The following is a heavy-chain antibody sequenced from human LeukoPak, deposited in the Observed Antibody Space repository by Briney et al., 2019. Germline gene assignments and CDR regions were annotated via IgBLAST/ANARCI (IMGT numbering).Heavy chain of an antibody. J-gene: IGHJ4*02. CDR1: GSSITSVSY. CDR3: ARVGSSNSHYYY. D-gene: IGHD3-10*01. Sequence: SETLSLTCSVSGSSITSVSYWAWIRQAPEKGLEWIGSLSHSGATYYNPSLTSRLSTSVDTSNNPFSLTLRSVTAADTAVYYCARVGSSNSHYYYWGPGTLVTVSS. CDR2: LSHSGAT. V-gene: IGHV4-38-2*02.